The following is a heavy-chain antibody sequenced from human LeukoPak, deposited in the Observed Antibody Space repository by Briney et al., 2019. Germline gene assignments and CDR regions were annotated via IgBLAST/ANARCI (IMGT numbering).Heavy chain of an antibody. CDR1: GGSISSYD. V-gene: IGHV4-59*08. J-gene: IGHJ6*02. Sequence: PSETLSLTCTVSGGSISSYDWSWIRQPPGKGLEWIGYIDYSGSTKYNPSLKSRVTISVDMSKNRFSLKLSSVTAADTAVYYCARLTTTSSYYGMDVWGQGTTVTVSS. CDR3: ARLTTTSSYYGMDV. D-gene: IGHD4-17*01. CDR2: IDYSGST.